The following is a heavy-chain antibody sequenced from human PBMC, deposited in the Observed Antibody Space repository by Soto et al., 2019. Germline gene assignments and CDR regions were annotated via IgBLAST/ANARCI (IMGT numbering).Heavy chain of an antibody. CDR1: GFTFSGYW. V-gene: IGHV3-74*01. Sequence: PGGSLRLSCAASGFTFSGYWMHWVRQAPGQGLVWVSRVKSDGSTKYYGDSVKGRFTISRDNSRNTRHLQMNSLRAEDTAVYYCAKGELPPEGSFDHWGQGTLVTV. CDR3: AKGELPPEGSFDH. D-gene: IGHD1-7*01. CDR2: VKSDGSTK. J-gene: IGHJ4*02.